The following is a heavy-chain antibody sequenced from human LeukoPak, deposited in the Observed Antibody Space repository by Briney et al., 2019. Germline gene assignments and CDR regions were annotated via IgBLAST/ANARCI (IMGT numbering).Heavy chain of an antibody. CDR2: IWYDGSNK. CDR1: GFTFSSYG. Sequence: GGSLRLSCAASGFTFSSYGMHWVRQAPGKGLEWVAVIWYDGSNKYYADSVKGRFTISRDNSKNTLYLQMNSLRAEDTAVYYCAREGGGEWLRYFDYWGQGPRSPSPQ. D-gene: IGHD5-12*01. CDR3: AREGGGEWLRYFDY. J-gene: IGHJ4*02. V-gene: IGHV3-33*01.